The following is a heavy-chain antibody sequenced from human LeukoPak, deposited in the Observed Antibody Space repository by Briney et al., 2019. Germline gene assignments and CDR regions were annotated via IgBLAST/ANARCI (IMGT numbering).Heavy chain of an antibody. CDR3: ARDGAVAVFDY. J-gene: IGHJ4*02. V-gene: IGHV3-11*04. CDR1: GVTFSDYY. CDR2: ISSSGDLK. Sequence: GGSLRLSCAVSGVTFSDYYMSWIRQAPGEGLEWSSSISSSGDLKYYADSVKGRFSISRDNAKNSLYLQMNSLRAEDTPVYYCARDGAVAVFDYWGQGTLVTVPS. D-gene: IGHD6-19*01.